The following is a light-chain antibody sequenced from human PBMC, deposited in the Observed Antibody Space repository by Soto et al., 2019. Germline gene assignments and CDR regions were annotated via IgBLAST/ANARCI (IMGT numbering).Light chain of an antibody. Sequence: QSVLTQPPSVSEAPRQRVTISCSGSSSNIGNNAVNWYQQLPGKAPKLLIYYDDLLPSGVSDRFSGSRSGTSASLAISGRQAEDESDYYCAAWDDSLNGYFFGTGTKVTVL. CDR2: YDD. J-gene: IGLJ1*01. CDR1: SSNIGNNA. V-gene: IGLV1-36*01. CDR3: AAWDDSLNGYF.